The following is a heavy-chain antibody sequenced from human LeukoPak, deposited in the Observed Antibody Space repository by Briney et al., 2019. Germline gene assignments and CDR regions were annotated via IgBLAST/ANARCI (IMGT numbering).Heavy chain of an antibody. J-gene: IGHJ3*02. CDR2: ISGNGGST. CDR3: ARETRLPHNDILINRRAFDI. D-gene: IGHD3-9*01. Sequence: GGSLRLSCAASGFTFRDYAMSWVRQAPGKGLEWVSAISGNGGSTYYADSVKGRFTISRDNSKSTLFLQMNSLTIEDTAVYYCARETRLPHNDILINRRAFDIWGQGTILTVSS. V-gene: IGHV3-23*01. CDR1: GFTFRDYA.